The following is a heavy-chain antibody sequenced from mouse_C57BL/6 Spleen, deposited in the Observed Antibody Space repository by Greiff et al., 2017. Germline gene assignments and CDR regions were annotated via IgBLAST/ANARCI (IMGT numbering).Heavy chain of an antibody. CDR3: TRWRTVVADY. D-gene: IGHD1-1*01. J-gene: IGHJ2*01. V-gene: IGHV1-15*01. CDR1: GYTFTDYE. CDR2: IDPETGGT. Sequence: VQLQQSGAELVRPGASVTLSCKASGYTFTDYEMHWVKQTPVHGLEWIGAIDPETGGTAYNQKFKGKAILTADKSSSTAYMALRSLTSEDSAVYYCTRWRTVVADYWGQGTTVTVSA.